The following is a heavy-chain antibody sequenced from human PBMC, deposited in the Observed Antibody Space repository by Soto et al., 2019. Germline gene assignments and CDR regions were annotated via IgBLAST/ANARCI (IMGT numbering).Heavy chain of an antibody. CDR3: VSQQTSVLHQAYLQY. Sequence: WETLSLTCTFSVVSVSNSNYYWGWIRQSPGKGLEWIGSVYYRGRSYSKSSVKSRVTISVDTSKNQFSLNLNSVTASDTAVYYCVSQQTSVLHQAYLQYWGPGALRIVSS. CDR2: VYYRGRS. J-gene: IGHJ4*02. CDR1: VVSVSNSNYY. D-gene: IGHD2-8*01. V-gene: IGHV4-39*01.